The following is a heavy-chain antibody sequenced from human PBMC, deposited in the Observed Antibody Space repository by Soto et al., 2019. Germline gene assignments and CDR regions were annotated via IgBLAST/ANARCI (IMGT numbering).Heavy chain of an antibody. D-gene: IGHD6-25*01. Sequence: SVKVSCKASEGTFSSYSITWVRQAPGQRLVWMGEIIPLLGTANYAQKFQGRVTITGDKSTSTIYMGLSSLRSDDTAVYYCARDPVDLFGYMDVWGQGTTVTVSS. CDR3: ARDPVDLFGYMDV. J-gene: IGHJ6*02. CDR1: EGTFSSYS. V-gene: IGHV1-69*08. CDR2: IIPLLGTA.